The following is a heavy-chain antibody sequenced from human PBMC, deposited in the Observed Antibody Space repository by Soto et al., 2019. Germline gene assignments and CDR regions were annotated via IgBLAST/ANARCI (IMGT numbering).Heavy chain of an antibody. Sequence: QVQLQESGPGLVKPSETLSLTCSFSGGSMSRYYWSWIRQPPGKGLEWIGNIHQSGSTNYNASLKSRVTISIDTSKSDFSLHLTSVTAADAAVYYCARDVRPPGLAYFDLWGRGTLVTVSS. V-gene: IGHV4-59*01. D-gene: IGHD2-8*01. CDR1: GGSMSRYY. J-gene: IGHJ2*01. CDR3: ARDVRPPGLAYFDL. CDR2: IHQSGST.